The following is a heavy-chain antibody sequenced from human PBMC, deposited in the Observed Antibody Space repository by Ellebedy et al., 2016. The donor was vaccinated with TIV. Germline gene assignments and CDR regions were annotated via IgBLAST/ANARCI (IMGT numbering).Heavy chain of an antibody. J-gene: IGHJ4*02. D-gene: IGHD3-10*01. CDR2: INPGGGGT. Sequence: AASVKVSCKASGYTFTNYYMNWVRQAPGQGLEWMGIINPGGGGTSYAQKFQGRVTMTRDTSTSTVYMELGSLSSEDTALYYCVRAPGWAPGIFDFWGQGTLVTVSS. CDR1: GYTFTNYY. V-gene: IGHV1-46*01. CDR3: VRAPGWAPGIFDF.